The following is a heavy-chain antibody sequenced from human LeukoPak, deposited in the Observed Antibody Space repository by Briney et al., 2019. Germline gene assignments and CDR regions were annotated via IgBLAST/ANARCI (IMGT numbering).Heavy chain of an antibody. CDR2: IYHSGST. CDR1: GGSISGSNW. J-gene: IGHJ4*02. V-gene: IGHV4-4*02. Sequence: SETLSLTCAVSGGSISGSNWWSWVRQPPGKGLEWIGEIYHSGSTNYNPSLKSRVTISVDKSKNQFSLRLSSVTAADTAVYYCARESGSGWGYYFDYWGQGTLVTVSS. CDR3: ARESGSGWGYYFDY. D-gene: IGHD6-19*01.